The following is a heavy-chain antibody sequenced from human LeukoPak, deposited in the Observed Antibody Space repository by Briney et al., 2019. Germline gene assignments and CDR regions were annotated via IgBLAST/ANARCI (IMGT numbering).Heavy chain of an antibody. J-gene: IGHJ4*02. D-gene: IGHD6-13*01. V-gene: IGHV1-18*04. CDR2: ISAYNGNT. CDR3: ARDQGYSSSWNFDY. CDR1: GYTFTSYG. Sequence: ASVKVSCKASGYTFTSYGISWARQAPGQGLEWMGWISAYNGNTNYAQKLQGRVTMTTDTSTSTAYMELRSLRSDDTAVYYCARDQGYSSSWNFDYWGQGTLVTVSS.